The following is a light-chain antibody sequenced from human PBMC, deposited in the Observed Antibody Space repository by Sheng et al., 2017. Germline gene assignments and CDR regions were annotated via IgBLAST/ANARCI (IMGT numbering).Light chain of an antibody. J-gene: IGKJ2*01. CDR2: KAS. CDR3: QQYGSSPPHT. Sequence: DIQMTQSPSSLSASVGDRVTITCRASQDIDKSVAWYQHKPGKAPNLLLYKASRLESGVPSRFSGSGSGTDYTVTISSLQPEDFATYYCQQYGSSPPHTFGQGTNLEI. CDR1: QDIDKS. V-gene: IGKV1-NL1*01.